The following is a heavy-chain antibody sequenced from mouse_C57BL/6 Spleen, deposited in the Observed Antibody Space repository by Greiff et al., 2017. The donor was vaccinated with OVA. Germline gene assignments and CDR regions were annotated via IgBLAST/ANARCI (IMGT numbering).Heavy chain of an antibody. Sequence: QVQLQQSGPELVKPGASVKISCKASGYAFSSSWMNWVQQRPGKGLEWIGRIYPGDGDPTYNGKFKGKATLTADKSSSTAYMQRSSLTSEDSAVYFCARGLGLFDYWGQGTTLTVSS. CDR2: IYPGDGDP. CDR1: GYAFSSSW. D-gene: IGHD4-1*01. V-gene: IGHV1-82*01. J-gene: IGHJ2*01. CDR3: ARGLGLFDY.